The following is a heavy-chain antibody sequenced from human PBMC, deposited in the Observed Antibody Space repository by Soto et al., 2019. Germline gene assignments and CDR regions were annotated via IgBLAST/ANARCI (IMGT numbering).Heavy chain of an antibody. CDR2: ISGSGGST. CDR3: AKDLKGVYYYGSGSRDY. J-gene: IGHJ4*02. V-gene: IGHV3-23*01. D-gene: IGHD3-10*01. Sequence: GGSLRLSCAASGFTFSSYAMSWVRQAPGKGLEWVSAISGSGGSTYYADSVKGRFTISRDNSKNTLYLQMNSLRAEDTAVYYCAKDLKGVYYYGSGSRDYWGQGTLVTVSS. CDR1: GFTFSSYA.